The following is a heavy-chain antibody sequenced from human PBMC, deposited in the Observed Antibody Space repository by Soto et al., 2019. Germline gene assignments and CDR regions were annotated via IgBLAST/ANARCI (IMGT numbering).Heavy chain of an antibody. CDR1: RYSFPDYH. D-gene: IGHD2-8*01. CDR2: INPKSGGT. J-gene: IGHJ6*02. V-gene: IGHV1-2*04. Sequence: ASVKVSCKASRYSFPDYHIHWVRQAPEQGLEWLGRINPKSGGTSTAQKFQGWVTMTTDTSISTASMELTRLTSDDTAIYYCARGDSTDCSNGVCSFFYNHDMDVWGQGTTVTVSS. CDR3: ARGDSTDCSNGVCSFFYNHDMDV.